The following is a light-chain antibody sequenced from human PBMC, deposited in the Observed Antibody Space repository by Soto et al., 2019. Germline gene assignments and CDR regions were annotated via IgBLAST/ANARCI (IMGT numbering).Light chain of an antibody. CDR3: CSSAGSSTYV. CDR1: SGDVGSYNL. V-gene: IGLV2-23*01. J-gene: IGLJ1*01. CDR2: EGS. Sequence: QSVLTQAAFVSGSLGQSITISCTGTSGDVGSYNLVSWYQQYPDKAPKLLIYEGSKRPSGVSNRFSGSKSGNTASLTISGLQAEDEADYYCCSSAGSSTYVFGIGTKVNVL.